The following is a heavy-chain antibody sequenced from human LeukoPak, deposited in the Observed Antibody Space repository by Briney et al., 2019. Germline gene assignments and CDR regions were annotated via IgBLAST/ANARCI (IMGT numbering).Heavy chain of an antibody. CDR3: ARPYVGATTGFDY. V-gene: IGHV4-38-2*01. CDR2: IYHSGST. Sequence: PSETLSLTCAVSGYSISSGYYWGWIRQPPGKGLEGIGSIYHSGSTYYNRSLKTRVTMSVDTSKNPFSLKLSSVTAADTAVYYCARPYVGATTGFDYWGQGTLVTVSS. D-gene: IGHD1-26*01. J-gene: IGHJ4*02. CDR1: GYSISSGYY.